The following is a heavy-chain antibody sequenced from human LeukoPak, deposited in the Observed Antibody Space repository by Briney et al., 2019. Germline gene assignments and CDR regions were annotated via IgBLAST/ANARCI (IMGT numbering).Heavy chain of an antibody. V-gene: IGHV1-2*02. D-gene: IGHD4-17*01. Sequence: ASVKVSCKASGYTFSGHYMHWVRQAPGQGLEWMXWIYPNSGGTNYAQKFQGRVTMTRDTSISTAYMELRRLKSDDTAMYYCARVVGFGDYPFDYWGQGTLVTVSS. CDR1: GYTFSGHY. CDR3: ARVVGFGDYPFDY. J-gene: IGHJ4*02. CDR2: IYPNSGGT.